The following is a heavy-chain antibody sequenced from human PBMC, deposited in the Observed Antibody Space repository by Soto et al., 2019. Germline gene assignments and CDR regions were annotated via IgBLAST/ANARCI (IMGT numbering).Heavy chain of an antibody. CDR2: ISYDGSNK. CDR3: ARDAAGYGDYVFQH. D-gene: IGHD4-17*01. V-gene: IGHV3-30-3*01. CDR1: GFTFSSYA. J-gene: IGHJ1*01. Sequence: QVQLVESGGGVVQPGRSLRLSCAASGFTFSSYAMHGVRQAPGKGLEWVAVISYDGSNKYYADSVKGRFTISRDNSKNTLYLQMNSLRAEDTAVYYCARDAAGYGDYVFQHWGQGTLVTVSS.